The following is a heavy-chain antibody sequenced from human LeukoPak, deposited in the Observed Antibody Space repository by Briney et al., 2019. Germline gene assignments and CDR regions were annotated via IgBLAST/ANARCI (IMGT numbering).Heavy chain of an antibody. CDR1: GGSIRSSSYY. D-gene: IGHD6-13*01. CDR3: ARLDIAAAGIDY. CDR2: IYYSGST. J-gene: IGHJ4*02. Sequence: SETLSLTCTVSGGSIRSSSYYWGWVRQPPGKGLEWIGTIYYSGSTSYSPSLKSRLTISVDTSKNQFSLKLSSVTAADTAVYYCARLDIAAAGIDYWGQGTLVTVSS. V-gene: IGHV4-39*01.